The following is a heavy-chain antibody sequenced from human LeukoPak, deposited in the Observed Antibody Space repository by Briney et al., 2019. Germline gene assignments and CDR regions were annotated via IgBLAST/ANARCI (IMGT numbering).Heavy chain of an antibody. J-gene: IGHJ4*02. CDR1: GYTFTSYA. CDR3: AKGYCSSTSCYPFDY. V-gene: IGHV1-3*01. CDR2: INAGNGNT. D-gene: IGHD2-2*01. Sequence: ASVKVSCKASGYTFTSYAMHWVRQAPGQRLEWMGWINAGNGNTKYSQKFQGRVTITRDTSAGTAYMELSSLRSEDTAVYYCAKGYCSSTSCYPFDYWGQGTLVTVSS.